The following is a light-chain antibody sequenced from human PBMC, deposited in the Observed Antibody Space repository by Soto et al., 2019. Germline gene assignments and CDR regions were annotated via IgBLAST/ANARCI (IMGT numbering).Light chain of an antibody. V-gene: IGLV1-44*01. CDR1: SSSIGGNT. CDR2: SDD. Sequence: QSVLTQPPSASGTPGQMVTISCSGSSSSIGGNTVNWYQQLPGTAPKLLIYSDDQRPSGAPARFSGSKSGTSASLAISGLQSADEADYYCAAWDDSLNGPSDVFGTGTKLTVL. CDR3: AAWDDSLNGPSDV. J-gene: IGLJ1*01.